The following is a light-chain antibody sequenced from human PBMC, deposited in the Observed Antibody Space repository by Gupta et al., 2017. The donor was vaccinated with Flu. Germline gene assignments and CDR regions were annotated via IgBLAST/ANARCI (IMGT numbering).Light chain of an antibody. J-gene: IGKJ2*01. CDR1: QSISSW. Sequence: IQMPQSPSTLSAPVADRVTITCRASQSISSWLAWYQQKPGQAPKLLIYKASSLESGVPSRFSGSGSGTEFTLTISSLQPDDFATYYCQQYNSYSYTFGHGTKLEIK. CDR2: KAS. V-gene: IGKV1-5*03. CDR3: QQYNSYSYT.